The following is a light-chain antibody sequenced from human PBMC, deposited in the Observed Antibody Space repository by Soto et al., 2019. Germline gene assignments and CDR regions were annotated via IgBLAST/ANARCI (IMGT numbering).Light chain of an antibody. Sequence: QSALTQPRSVSGSPGQSVTISCTGTSSDVGGYNYVSWYQQHPGKAPKLMIYDVSKRPSGVPDRFSGSKSGNTASLTISGLQAEDEADYYCCSYAGSYTLGVVFGGWTKVTVL. CDR2: DVS. CDR3: CSYAGSYTLGVV. J-gene: IGLJ2*01. CDR1: SSDVGGYNY. V-gene: IGLV2-11*01.